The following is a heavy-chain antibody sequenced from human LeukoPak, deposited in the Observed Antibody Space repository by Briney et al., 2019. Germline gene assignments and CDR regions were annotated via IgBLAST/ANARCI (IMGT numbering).Heavy chain of an antibody. Sequence: ASVKVSCKASGYTCTGYYMHWVRQAPGQGLEWMGWINPNSGGTNYAQKFQGRVTMTRDTSISTAYMELSRLRSDDTAVYYCARGGIEYSSPWWYFDLWGRGTLVPVSS. CDR3: ARGGIEYSSPWWYFDL. CDR1: GYTCTGYY. D-gene: IGHD6-6*01. V-gene: IGHV1-2*02. CDR2: INPNSGGT. J-gene: IGHJ2*01.